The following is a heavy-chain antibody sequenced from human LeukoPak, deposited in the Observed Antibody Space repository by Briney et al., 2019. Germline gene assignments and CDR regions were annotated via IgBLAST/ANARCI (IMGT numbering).Heavy chain of an antibody. D-gene: IGHD4-17*01. CDR2: IYNSGST. CDR3: AREGLYGDYVCTLDY. Sequence: PSEGLSLTCTVSGGSVSSGSYYWSWIRQPPGKGLEWIGLIYNSGSTNYNPSLKSRVTISVDTSKNQFSLKLSSVTAADAAVYYCAREGLYGDYVCTLDYWGQGTLVSVSS. J-gene: IGHJ4*02. V-gene: IGHV4-61*01. CDR1: GGSVSSGSYY.